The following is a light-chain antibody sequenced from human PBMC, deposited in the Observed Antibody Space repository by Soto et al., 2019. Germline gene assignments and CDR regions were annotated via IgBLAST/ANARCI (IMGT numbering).Light chain of an antibody. V-gene: IGKV1-27*01. CDR3: QQYNSVPLT. Sequence: DIQMTQPPSSLSASVGDRVTITCRASQGIGTFLAWYQQKTGKVPTLLIYSASTLQSGVPSRFSGSGSGTDFTLTISSLQPEDVATYYCQQYNSVPLTFGGGTRVEIK. CDR1: QGIGTF. CDR2: SAS. J-gene: IGKJ4*01.